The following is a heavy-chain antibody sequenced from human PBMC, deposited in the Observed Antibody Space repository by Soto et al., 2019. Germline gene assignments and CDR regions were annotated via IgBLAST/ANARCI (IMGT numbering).Heavy chain of an antibody. J-gene: IGHJ3*02. V-gene: IGHV5-51*01. CDR1: GYSFTTYW. Sequence: PGESLKISCQVSGYSFTTYWIGWVRQIPGKGLEWVGVIYPGDSDTRYSPSFQGQVTISADKSITTAYLQWSSLKASDTAMYYCARHYDGFEIWGQGTMVTVSS. CDR2: IYPGDSDT. CDR3: ARHYDGFEI.